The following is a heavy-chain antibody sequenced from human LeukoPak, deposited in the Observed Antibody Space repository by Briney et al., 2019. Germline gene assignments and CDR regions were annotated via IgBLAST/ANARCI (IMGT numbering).Heavy chain of an antibody. Sequence: SGESLKISCKGSGYSFTSYWIGWVRQMPGKGLEWMGIIYPGDSDTRYSPSFQGQVTILADKSISTAYLQWSSLKASDTAVYYCARLCLTMVCGEDAFDIWGQGTMVTVSS. CDR1: GYSFTSYW. CDR2: IYPGDSDT. J-gene: IGHJ3*02. D-gene: IGHD3-10*01. V-gene: IGHV5-51*01. CDR3: ARLCLTMVCGEDAFDI.